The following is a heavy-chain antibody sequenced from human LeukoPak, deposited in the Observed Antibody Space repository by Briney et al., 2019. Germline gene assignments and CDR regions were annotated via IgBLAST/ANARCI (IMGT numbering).Heavy chain of an antibody. CDR1: GFTFSSYS. CDR2: ISSSSNTI. Sequence: KPGGSLRLSCAASGFTFSSYSMNWVRQAPGKGLEWVSYISSSSNTIYYADSVKGRFTISRDNAKNSLYLQMNSLRAEDTAVYYCARGYDYWGQGTLVTVSS. V-gene: IGHV3-48*01. CDR3: ARGYDY. J-gene: IGHJ4*02.